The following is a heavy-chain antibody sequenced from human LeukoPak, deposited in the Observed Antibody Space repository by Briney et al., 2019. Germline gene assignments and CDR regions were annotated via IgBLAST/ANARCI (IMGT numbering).Heavy chain of an antibody. J-gene: IGHJ4*02. D-gene: IGHD5-24*01. CDR2: ISGSGGST. Sequence: PGGSLRLSCAASGFTFSSYAMSWVRQAPGKGLEWVSAISGSGGSTYYADSVKGRFTISRDNSKNTLYLQMNSLRAEDTAVYYCAKVQRGGDGYRIYYFDYWGQGTLVTVSS. V-gene: IGHV3-23*01. CDR3: AKVQRGGDGYRIYYFDY. CDR1: GFTFSSYA.